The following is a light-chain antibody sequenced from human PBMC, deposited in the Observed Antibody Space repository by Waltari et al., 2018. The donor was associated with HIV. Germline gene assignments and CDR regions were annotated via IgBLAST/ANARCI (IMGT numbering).Light chain of an antibody. Sequence: DIQMTQSPSTLSASVGDRVTITCRASQSISSWLAWYQQKPGKAPKLLIYKGSSVEREVRSRFSGSGYEIEFTLTISSLQPDEFATYYCQQYMSWTFGQGTKVEIK. J-gene: IGKJ1*01. V-gene: IGKV1-5*03. CDR1: QSISSW. CDR3: QQYMSWT. CDR2: KGS.